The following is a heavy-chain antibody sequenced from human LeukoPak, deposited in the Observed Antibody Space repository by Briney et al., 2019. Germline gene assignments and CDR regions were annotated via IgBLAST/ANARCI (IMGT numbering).Heavy chain of an antibody. Sequence: SETLSLTCAVYGGSFSGYDWSRIRQPPGKGLEWIGEINHRGNTNYNPSLKSRVTISGDTSKKQFSLKLSSATAADTAVYYCARSFCGDTDCYSYDYWGQGTLVTVSS. CDR3: ARSFCGDTDCYSYDY. CDR2: INHRGNT. D-gene: IGHD2-21*02. J-gene: IGHJ4*02. V-gene: IGHV4-34*01. CDR1: GGSFSGYD.